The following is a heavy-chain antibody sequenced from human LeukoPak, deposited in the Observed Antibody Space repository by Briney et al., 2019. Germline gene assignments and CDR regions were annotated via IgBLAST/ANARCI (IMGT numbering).Heavy chain of an antibody. V-gene: IGHV6-1*01. D-gene: IGHD6-13*01. CDR3: TRAAPGSWYVGYYFDY. CDR1: GDSVSSNSAA. Sequence: SQTLSLTCAISGDSVSSNSAAWNWIRQSPSRGLEWLGRTYYRSKWYNDYAVSVKSRITIKPDTSKNQFSLQLNSVTPEDTAVYYCTRAAPGSWYVGYYFDYWGQGTLVTVSS. CDR2: TYYRSKWYN. J-gene: IGHJ4*02.